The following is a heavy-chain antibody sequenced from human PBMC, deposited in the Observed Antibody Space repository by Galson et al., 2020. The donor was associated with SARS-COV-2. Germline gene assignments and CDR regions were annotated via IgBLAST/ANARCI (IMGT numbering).Heavy chain of an antibody. J-gene: IGHJ6*02. CDR1: GFTFSSYA. Sequence: GESLKISCAASGFTFSSYAMHWVRQAPGKGLEWVAVISYDGSNKYYADSVKGRFTISRDNSKNTLYLQMNSLRAEDTAVYYCARSLLWFGDNYCMDVWGQGTTVTVSS. CDR2: ISYDGSNK. D-gene: IGHD3-10*01. CDR3: ARSLLWFGDNYCMDV. V-gene: IGHV3-30*04.